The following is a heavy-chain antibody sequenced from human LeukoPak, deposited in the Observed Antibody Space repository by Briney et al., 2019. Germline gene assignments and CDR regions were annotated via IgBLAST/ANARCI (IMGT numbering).Heavy chain of an antibody. CDR1: EFSVCSNY. D-gene: IGHD5-12*01. CDR2: IYSGGST. CDR3: ARGPSGYHNT. Sequence: PGGSLRLSCAASEFSVCSNYMTWVRQAPGKGLEWVSLIYSGGSTYYADSVKGRFTISRDNSKNTLYLQMNSLRAEDTAVYCCARGPSGYHNTGGQGTLVTVSS. V-gene: IGHV3-66*01. J-gene: IGHJ4*02.